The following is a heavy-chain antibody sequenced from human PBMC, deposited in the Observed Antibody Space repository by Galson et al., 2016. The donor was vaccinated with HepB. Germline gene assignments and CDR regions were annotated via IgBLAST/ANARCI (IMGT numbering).Heavy chain of an antibody. Sequence: SLRLSCAASGFTFTTYWMGWVRQAPGKGLEWVSVISSSGDRTYYADSVKGRFTISRDNSKRTLFLQMNSLRVEDTAVYYCAKVGFYNGVACPLEYWGQGTLVAVSS. CDR3: AKVGFYNGVACPLEY. CDR2: ISSSGDRT. D-gene: IGHD2-8*01. CDR1: GFTFTTYW. J-gene: IGHJ4*02. V-gene: IGHV3-23*01.